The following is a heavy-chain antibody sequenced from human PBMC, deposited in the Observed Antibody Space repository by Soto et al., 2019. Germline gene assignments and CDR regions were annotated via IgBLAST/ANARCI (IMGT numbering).Heavy chain of an antibody. CDR3: GRERSYQIGIVN. V-gene: IGHV1-2*02. CDR2: ISAESGTT. CDR1: RYSFNGHY. J-gene: IGHJ4*01. Sequence: ASRYSFNGHYLYWLRQENKQGAEWMGEISAESGTTRYAQKIRGRVTMTSDTSITTVYMEFKNLSPDDTPVYYCGRERSYQIGIVNWGHGTPGTVSS. D-gene: IGHD2-15*01.